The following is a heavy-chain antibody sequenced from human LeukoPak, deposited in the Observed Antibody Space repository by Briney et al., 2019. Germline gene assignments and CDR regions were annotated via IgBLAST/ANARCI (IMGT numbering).Heavy chain of an antibody. CDR1: GGSFSGYY. CDR2: INHSGST. CDR3: ARGIREKINWFDP. J-gene: IGHJ5*02. Sequence: SETLSLTCAVYGGSFSGYYWSWIRQPPGKGLEWIGEINHSGSTNYNPSLKSRVTISVDTSKNQFSLKLSSVTAADTAVYYCARGIREKINWFDPWGQGTLVSVSS. V-gene: IGHV4-34*01.